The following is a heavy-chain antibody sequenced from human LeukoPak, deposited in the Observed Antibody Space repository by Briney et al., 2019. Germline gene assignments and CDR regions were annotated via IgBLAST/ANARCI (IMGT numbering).Heavy chain of an antibody. V-gene: IGHV4-59*01. D-gene: IGHD6-13*01. CDR2: IYYSGSTNSGST. J-gene: IGHJ4*02. CDR1: GGSIGSYY. CDR3: ARVYAAAGTGAFDY. Sequence: SETLSLTCTVSGGSIGSYYWSWIRQPPGKGLEWIGYIYYSGSTNSGSTNYNPSLKSRLTISVDTSKDQFSLKLSSVTAADTAVYYCARVYAAAGTGAFDYWGQGTLVTVSS.